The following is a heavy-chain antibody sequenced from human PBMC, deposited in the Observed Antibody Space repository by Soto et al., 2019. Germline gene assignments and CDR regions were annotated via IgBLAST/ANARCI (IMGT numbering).Heavy chain of an antibody. CDR3: AHRSCDTQTFYF. V-gene: IGHV2-5*05. CDR1: GFSLRSTEVG. J-gene: IGHJ3*01. Sequence: QITLKESGPTLVKYTQTLTLTCTFSGFSLRSTEVGVGWIRQTPGKALEWLALIYWDDDKRYGPSLKSRLTITKETSKEQVILTGTNMYLVDTVTYYCAHRSCDTQTFYFWGQGTTVTVSS. D-gene: IGHD2-15*01. CDR2: IYWDDDK.